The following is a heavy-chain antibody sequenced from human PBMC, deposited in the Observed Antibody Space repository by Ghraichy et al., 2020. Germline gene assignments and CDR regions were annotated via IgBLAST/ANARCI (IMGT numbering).Heavy chain of an antibody. V-gene: IGHV1-24*01. CDR1: GYTLTELS. J-gene: IGHJ6*02. CDR3: ATSSDMGSSWQLDMDV. CDR2: FDPEDGET. D-gene: IGHD6-13*01. Sequence: ASVKVSCKVSGYTLTELSMHWVRQAPGKGLEWMGGFDPEDGETIYAQKFQGRVTMTEDTSTDTAYMELSSLRSEDTAVYYCATSSDMGSSWQLDMDVWGQGTTVTVSS.